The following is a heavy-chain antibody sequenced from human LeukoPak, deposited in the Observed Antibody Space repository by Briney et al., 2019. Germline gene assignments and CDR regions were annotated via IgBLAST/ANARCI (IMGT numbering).Heavy chain of an antibody. CDR1: GYTFTSYA. Sequence: GASVKVSCKASGYTFTSYAMHWVRQAPGQRLEWMGWINAGNGNTKYSQKFQGRVTITRDTSASTAYMELSSLRSDDTAVYYCARDLIPIAVARPNPAFYFDYWGQGTLVTVSS. J-gene: IGHJ4*02. CDR3: ARDLIPIAVARPNPAFYFDY. V-gene: IGHV1-3*01. D-gene: IGHD6-19*01. CDR2: INAGNGNT.